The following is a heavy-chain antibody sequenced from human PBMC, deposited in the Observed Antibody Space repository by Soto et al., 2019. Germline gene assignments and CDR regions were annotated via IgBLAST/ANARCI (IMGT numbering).Heavy chain of an antibody. D-gene: IGHD4-17*01. V-gene: IGHV4-39*01. CDR2: IYYSGST. Sequence: PSETLSLTCTVSGGSISSSSYYWGWIRQPPEKGLEWIGSIYYSGSTYYNPSLKSRVTISVDTSKNQFSLKLSSVTAADTAVYYCARRPDYGGLKTPYYFDYWGQGTLVTVSS. J-gene: IGHJ4*02. CDR3: ARRPDYGGLKTPYYFDY. CDR1: GGSISSSSYY.